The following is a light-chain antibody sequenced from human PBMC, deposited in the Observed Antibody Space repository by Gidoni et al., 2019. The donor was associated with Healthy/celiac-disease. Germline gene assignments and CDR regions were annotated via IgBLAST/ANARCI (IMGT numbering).Light chain of an antibody. Sequence: DIQMTQSPSSLSASVGDRVTITCRASQSICSYLNWYQQKPGKAPKLLIYAASSLQSRVPSRFSGSGSGTDFTLTISSLQPEDFATYYCQQSYSTPRTFGQGTKVEIK. CDR2: AAS. CDR1: QSICSY. CDR3: QQSYSTPRT. V-gene: IGKV1-39*01. J-gene: IGKJ1*01.